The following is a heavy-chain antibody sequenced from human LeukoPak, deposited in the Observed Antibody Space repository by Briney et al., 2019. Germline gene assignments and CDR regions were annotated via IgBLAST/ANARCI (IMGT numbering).Heavy chain of an antibody. CDR2: ISYDGSNK. CDR1: GFTFSSYG. J-gene: IGHJ5*02. V-gene: IGHV3-30*18. D-gene: IGHD3-10*01. Sequence: GSLRLSCAASGFTFSSYGMHWVRQAPGKGLEWVAVISYDGSNKYYADSVKGRFTISRGNSKNTLYLQMNSLRAEDTAVYYCAKEVRAMVRGSGYNWFDPWGQGTLVTVSS. CDR3: AKEVRAMVRGSGYNWFDP.